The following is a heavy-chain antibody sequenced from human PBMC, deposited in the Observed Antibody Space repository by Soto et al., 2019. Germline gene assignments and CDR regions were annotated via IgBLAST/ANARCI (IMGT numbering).Heavy chain of an antibody. V-gene: IGHV3-7*01. CDR3: AIDAESYGYSGYEPDC. CDR1: GFTLSSYW. Sequence: GGSLRLSCVASGFTLSSYWMSWVRQVPGKGLEWVANIKQDGSEKNYVDSVKGRFTISRDNAKNSLYLQMNSLRVEDTAVYYCAIDAESYGYSGYEPDCWGQGTQVTVSS. CDR2: IKQDGSEK. J-gene: IGHJ4*02. D-gene: IGHD5-12*01.